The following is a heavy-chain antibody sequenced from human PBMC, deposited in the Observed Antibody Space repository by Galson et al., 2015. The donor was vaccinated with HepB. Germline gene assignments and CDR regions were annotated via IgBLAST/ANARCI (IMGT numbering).Heavy chain of an antibody. J-gene: IGHJ4*02. CDR3: LIGHYFDN. V-gene: IGHV3-11*01. CDR2: ISGSGDIK. Sequence: SLRLSCAASGLSGLSFSDYYMSWIRQAPGKGLEWLSYISGSGDIKYYVDSVKGRFTISRDNAKNSLYLQMNNLRVEDTAVYHCLIGHYFDNWGQGTLVTVSS. D-gene: IGHD2-8*01. CDR1: GLSGLSFSDYY.